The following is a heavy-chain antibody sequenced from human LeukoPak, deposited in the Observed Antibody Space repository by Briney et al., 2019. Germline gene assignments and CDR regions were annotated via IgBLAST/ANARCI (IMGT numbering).Heavy chain of an antibody. CDR2: INPSDGDT. J-gene: IGHJ4*02. CDR1: GYTFTTYY. Sequence: EASVKVSCKASGYTFTTYYMHWLRQAPGQGLDWMGIINPSDGDTRYARKFRGRVAMTRDTSTSTVYMELSSLISEDTAVYYCAREGKGIVDSSGYHFDHWGQEILVTVSS. V-gene: IGHV1-46*01. CDR3: AREGKGIVDSSGYHFDH. D-gene: IGHD3-22*01.